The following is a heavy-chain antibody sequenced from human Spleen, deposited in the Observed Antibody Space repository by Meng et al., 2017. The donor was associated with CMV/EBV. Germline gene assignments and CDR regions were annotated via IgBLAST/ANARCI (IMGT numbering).Heavy chain of an antibody. CDR1: RFTFSRYT. CDR2: ISSASDYI. CDR3: ARDRGSEDY. Sequence: GESLKISCAAPRFTFSRYTMNWVRQAPGKGLEWVASISSASDYIYYADSVEGRFTISRDNSKNTLYLQMNSLRAEDTAVYYCARDRGSEDYWGQGTLVTVSS. V-gene: IGHV3-21*04. D-gene: IGHD2-15*01. J-gene: IGHJ4*02.